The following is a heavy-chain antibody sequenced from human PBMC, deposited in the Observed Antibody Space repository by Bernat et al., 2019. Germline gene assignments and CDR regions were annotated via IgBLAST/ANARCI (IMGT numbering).Heavy chain of an antibody. J-gene: IGHJ3*02. D-gene: IGHD3-16*02. CDR1: GFPFSNAW. V-gene: IGHV3-15*01. CDR2: VKKKSDGGTT. CDR3: TTKFWGGYPDASDI. Sequence: EVQLVGSGGGLVKPGGSLRLSCAASGFPFSNAWMTWVRQAPGKGLEWVGLVKKKSDGGTTDYAATVKGRFTISRDDSKNTLFLQMNSLTTEDTAVYYCTTKFWGGYPDASDIWGQGTMVTVSS.